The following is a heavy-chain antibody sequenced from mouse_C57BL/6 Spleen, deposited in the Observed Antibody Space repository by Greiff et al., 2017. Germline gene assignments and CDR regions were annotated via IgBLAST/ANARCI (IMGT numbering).Heavy chain of an antibody. CDR3: ARGNYLYYYAMDY. Sequence: EVKLMESGGGLVKPGGSLKLSCAASGFTFSDYGMHWVRQAPEKGLEWVAYISSGSSTIYYADTVKGRFTISRDNAKNTLFLQMTSLRSEDTAMYYCARGNYLYYYAMDYWGQGTSVTVSS. J-gene: IGHJ4*01. CDR1: GFTFSDYG. D-gene: IGHD2-1*01. CDR2: ISSGSSTI. V-gene: IGHV5-17*01.